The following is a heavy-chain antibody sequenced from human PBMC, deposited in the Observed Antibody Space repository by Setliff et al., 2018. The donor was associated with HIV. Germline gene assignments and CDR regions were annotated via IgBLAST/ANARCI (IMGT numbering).Heavy chain of an antibody. V-gene: IGHV4-4*07. J-gene: IGHJ6*03. CDR2: IYTRGNT. CDR1: GASITSHN. Sequence: SETLSLTCSVSGASITSHNWSWIRQAAGKGLEWIGRIYTRGNTNYNPSLRSRVTMSVDTSKNQFSLKVTSVTAADTAAYYCTRDLWGDDYYYNNMDVWGKGTTVTVSS. CDR3: TRDLWGDDYYYNNMDV. D-gene: IGHD2-21*02.